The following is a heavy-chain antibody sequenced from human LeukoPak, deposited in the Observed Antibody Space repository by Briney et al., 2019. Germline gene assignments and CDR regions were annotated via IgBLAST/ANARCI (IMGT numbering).Heavy chain of an antibody. CDR2: IYYNGNT. J-gene: IGHJ4*02. CDR1: GGSISTSAYY. Sequence: SETLSLTCIVSGGSISTSAYYWSWIRQSPGKGLEWIGYIYYNGNTYYNPSLKSRVTISLDTSKNQFSLKLTSVTAADTAVYYCARETYSGNQRGFDYWGQETLVTVSS. D-gene: IGHD1-26*01. CDR3: ARETYSGNQRGFDY. V-gene: IGHV4-30-4*01.